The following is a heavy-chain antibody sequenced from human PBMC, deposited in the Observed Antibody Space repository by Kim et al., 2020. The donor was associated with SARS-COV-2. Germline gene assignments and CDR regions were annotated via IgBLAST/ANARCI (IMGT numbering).Heavy chain of an antibody. J-gene: IGHJ4*01. Sequence: GGSRRLSCAASGFTFSDYYMSWIRQAPGKGLEWVSYISSSSSYTNYADSVKGRFTISRDNAKNSLYLQMNSLRAEDTAVYYCARDKSESGYSYGSKDFDYWGHGNLVTVSP. D-gene: IGHD5-18*01. CDR2: ISSSSSYT. V-gene: IGHV3-11*05. CDR1: GFTFSDYY. CDR3: ARDKSESGYSYGSKDFDY.